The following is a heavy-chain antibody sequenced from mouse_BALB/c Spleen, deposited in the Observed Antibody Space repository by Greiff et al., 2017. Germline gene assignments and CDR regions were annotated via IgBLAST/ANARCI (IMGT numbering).Heavy chain of an antibody. CDR1: GFTFSSYA. Sequence: EVMLVESGGGLVKPGGSLKLSCAASGFTFSSYAMSWVRQSPEKRLEWVAEISSGGSYTYYPDTVTGRFTISRDNAKNTLYLEMSSLRSEDTAMYYCARDRELGLLFAYWGQGTLVTVSA. V-gene: IGHV5-9-4*01. CDR2: ISSGGSYT. D-gene: IGHD3-1*01. J-gene: IGHJ3*01. CDR3: ARDRELGLLFAY.